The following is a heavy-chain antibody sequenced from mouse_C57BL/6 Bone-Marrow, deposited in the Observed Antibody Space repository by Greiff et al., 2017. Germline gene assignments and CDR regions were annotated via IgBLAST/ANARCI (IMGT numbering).Heavy chain of an antibody. D-gene: IGHD1-1*01. V-gene: IGHV1-55*01. CDR2: IYPGSGST. CDR1: GYTFTSYW. J-gene: IGHJ2*01. CDR3: ARYYYGSRDY. Sequence: VQLQQPGAELVKPGASVKMSCKASGYTFTSYWITWVKQRPGQGLEWIGDIYPGSGSTNYNEKFKSKATLTVDTSSSTAYLQLSSLTSEDSAVYYCARYYYGSRDYWGQDTTLTVSS.